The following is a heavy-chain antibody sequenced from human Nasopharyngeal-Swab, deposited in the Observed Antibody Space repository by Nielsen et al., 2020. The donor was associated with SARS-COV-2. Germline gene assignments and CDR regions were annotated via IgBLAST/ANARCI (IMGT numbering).Heavy chain of an antibody. D-gene: IGHD3-3*01. CDR3: AIGGGYDFWAVFEA. CDR1: GFTFSSYG. J-gene: IGHJ3*01. CDR2: ISYDGSNK. Sequence: GESLKISCAASGFTFSSYGMHWVRQAPGKGLEWVAVISYDGSNKYYADSVKGRFTISRDNSKNTLYLQMNGLRAEDTAVYYCAIGGGYDFWAVFEAWGQGTMVTVSS. V-gene: IGHV3-30*03.